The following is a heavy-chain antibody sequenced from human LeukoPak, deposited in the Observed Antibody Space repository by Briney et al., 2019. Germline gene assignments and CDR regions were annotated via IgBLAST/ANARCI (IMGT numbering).Heavy chain of an antibody. CDR2: IFYGGST. CDR1: GGPIRRNTYY. D-gene: IGHD1-26*01. CDR3: GRHLVGATGDWYFDL. J-gene: IGHJ2*01. Sequence: PSETLSLTCTVSGGPIRRNTYYWAWVRQSPGKGLEWIGSIFYGGSTYYNVALKSRLTISVDASKNQFSLNLSSVSAADTALYYCGRHLVGATGDWYFDLWGRGTLVPVSS. V-gene: IGHV4-39*01.